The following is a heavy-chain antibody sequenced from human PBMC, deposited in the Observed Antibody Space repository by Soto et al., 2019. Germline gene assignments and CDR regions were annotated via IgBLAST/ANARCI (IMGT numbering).Heavy chain of an antibody. J-gene: IGHJ6*03. CDR2: IYPGDSDT. D-gene: IGHD2-2*01. CDR1: GYSFTSYW. CDR3: ARLSQLLWDYYYYYMDV. Sequence: GESLKISCKGSGYSFTSYWIGWVRQMPGKGLEWMGIIYPGDSDTRYSPSFQGQVTISADKSISTAYLQWSSLKASDTAMYYCARLSQLLWDYYYYYMDVWGKGTTVTVSS. V-gene: IGHV5-51*01.